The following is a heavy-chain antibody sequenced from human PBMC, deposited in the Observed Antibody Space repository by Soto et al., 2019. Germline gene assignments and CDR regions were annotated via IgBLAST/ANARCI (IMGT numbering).Heavy chain of an antibody. CDR3: ARFATDYYDSSGYFGGYFDY. CDR1: GGSISRGGYS. D-gene: IGHD3-22*01. J-gene: IGHJ4*02. CDR2: IYHSGST. Sequence: QLQLQESGSGLVKPSQTLSLTCAVSGGSISRGGYSWSWIRQPPGKGLERIGYIYHSGSTYYNPSLESRVTTTVDRSKNQYSLKRSSVSAADTAVYYGARFATDYYDSSGYFGGYFDYWGQGTLVTVSS. V-gene: IGHV4-30-2*01.